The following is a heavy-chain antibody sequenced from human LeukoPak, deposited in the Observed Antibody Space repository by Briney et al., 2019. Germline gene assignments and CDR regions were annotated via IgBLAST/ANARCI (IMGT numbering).Heavy chain of an antibody. Sequence: SETLSLTCTVSGGSISSYYWSWIRQPPGKGLEWIGYIHYSGSTNYNPSLKSRVTISVDSSKNQFSLRLSSVTAADTAVYYCSREGSSGWYFDWGQGTLVTVSS. J-gene: IGHJ4*02. V-gene: IGHV4-59*01. D-gene: IGHD6-19*01. CDR3: SREGSSGWYFD. CDR2: IHYSGST. CDR1: GGSISSYY.